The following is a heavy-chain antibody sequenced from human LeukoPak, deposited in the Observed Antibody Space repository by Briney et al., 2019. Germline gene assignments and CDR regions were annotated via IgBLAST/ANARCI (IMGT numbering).Heavy chain of an antibody. CDR2: INHSGTT. CDR3: ARGTRPRYYYDSSGYYRY. CDR1: GGTFSGYY. D-gene: IGHD3-22*01. Sequence: KPSETLSLTCAVYGGTFSGYYWSWIRQPPGKGLEWIGEINHSGTTNYNPSLKSRVIISVNTSKNQFSLKLSSVTAADTAVYYCARGTRPRYYYDSSGYYRYWGQGTLVTVSS. V-gene: IGHV4-34*01. J-gene: IGHJ4*02.